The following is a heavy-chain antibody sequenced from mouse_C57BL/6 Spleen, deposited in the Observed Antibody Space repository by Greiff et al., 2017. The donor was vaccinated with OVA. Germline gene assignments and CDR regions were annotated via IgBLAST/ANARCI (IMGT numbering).Heavy chain of an antibody. CDR3: ARWDTGYAMDY. J-gene: IGHJ4*01. V-gene: IGHV1-19*01. CDR1: GYTFTDYY. D-gene: IGHD4-1*01. CDR2: INPYNGGT. Sequence: EVKLQESGPVLVKPGASVKMSCKASGYTFTDYYMNWVKQSHGKSLEWIGVINPYNGGTSYNQKFKGKATLTVDKSSSTAYMELNSLTSEDSAVYYCARWDTGYAMDYWGQGTSVTVSS.